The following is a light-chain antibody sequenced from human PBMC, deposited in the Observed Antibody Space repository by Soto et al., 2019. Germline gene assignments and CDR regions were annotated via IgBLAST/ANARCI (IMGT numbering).Light chain of an antibody. CDR3: QQYNNWPPLT. CDR2: GAS. V-gene: IGKV3-15*01. CDR1: QSVGSN. Sequence: EIVMTQSPATLSVSPGERATLSCRASQSVGSNLAWYQHKPGQAPRLLIYGASTRATGIPARFSGSGSGTEFPLTISSLQSEDFAVYYCQQYNNWPPLTFGGGTKVEIK. J-gene: IGKJ4*01.